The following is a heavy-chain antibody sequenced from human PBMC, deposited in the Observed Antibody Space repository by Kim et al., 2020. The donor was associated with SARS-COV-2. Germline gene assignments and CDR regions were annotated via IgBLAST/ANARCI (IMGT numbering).Heavy chain of an antibody. J-gene: IGHJ4*02. D-gene: IGHD6-13*01. CDR1: GFTFSGSY. CDR3: ARDTRYSGSWYIDY. V-gene: IGHV3-11*06. CDR2: ISTTVTNT. Sequence: GGSLRLSCAASGFTFSGSYMSWIRQAPGKGLEWVSFISTTVTNTNYADSVKGRFTISRDNAKNSLYLQMNSLRAEDTAVYYCARDTRYSGSWYIDYWGQGTLVTVSS.